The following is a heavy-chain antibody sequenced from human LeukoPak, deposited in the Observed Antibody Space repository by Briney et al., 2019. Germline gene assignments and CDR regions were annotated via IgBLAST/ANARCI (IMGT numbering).Heavy chain of an antibody. J-gene: IGHJ6*02. CDR2: INPSGGST. Sequence: GASVKVSCKASGYTFTSYYMHWVRQAPGQGLEWMGIINPSGGSTSYAQKFLGRVTMTRDTSTSTAYMELSSLRSEDTAVYYCASSLRFLEWALYYYGMDVWGQGTTVTVSS. CDR3: ASSLRFLEWALYYYGMDV. CDR1: GYTFTSYY. D-gene: IGHD3-3*01. V-gene: IGHV1-46*01.